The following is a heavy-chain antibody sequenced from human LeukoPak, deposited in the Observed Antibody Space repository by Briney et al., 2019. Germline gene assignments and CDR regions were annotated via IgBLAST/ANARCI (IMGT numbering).Heavy chain of an antibody. CDR2: ISSSGSTI. V-gene: IGHV3-11*01. D-gene: IGHD7-27*01. Sequence: GGSLRLSCAASGFTFSAYYMSWVRQAPGKGLEWVSYISSSGSTIYYADSVKGRFTISRDNPKKSLYLQMNSLRDEDTAVYYCARAYWGSVDYWGQGTLVTVSS. J-gene: IGHJ4*02. CDR1: GFTFSAYY. CDR3: ARAYWGSVDY.